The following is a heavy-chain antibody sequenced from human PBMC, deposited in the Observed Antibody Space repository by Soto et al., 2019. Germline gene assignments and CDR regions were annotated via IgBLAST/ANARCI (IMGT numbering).Heavy chain of an antibody. CDR3: VRLGAAAGHYSGVDV. CDR2: IYPGDSDT. V-gene: IGHV5-51*01. D-gene: IGHD3-3*01. CDR1: GYSFPSYW. Sequence: LGESLKISCKGSGYSFPSYWIGWVRRMTGKGLEWMGTIYPGDSDTRYSPSFQGQVAIPTDRSISSAYLQWNSLKASDTAMYSCVRLGAAAGHYSGVDVWGKVNTITSSS. J-gene: IGHJ6*01.